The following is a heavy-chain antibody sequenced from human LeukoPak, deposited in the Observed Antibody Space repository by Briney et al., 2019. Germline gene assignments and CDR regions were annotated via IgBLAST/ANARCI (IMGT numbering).Heavy chain of an antibody. CDR1: GGSISSSSYY. D-gene: IGHD3-9*01. CDR3: ARFSRLTGYYPYMDV. Sequence: SETLSLTCTVSGGSISSSSYYWGWIRQPPGKGLEWIGSIYYSGSTYYNPSLKSRVTISVDTSKNQFSLKLSSVTAADTAVYYCARFSRLTGYYPYMDVWGKGTTVTISS. V-gene: IGHV4-39*01. J-gene: IGHJ6*03. CDR2: IYYSGST.